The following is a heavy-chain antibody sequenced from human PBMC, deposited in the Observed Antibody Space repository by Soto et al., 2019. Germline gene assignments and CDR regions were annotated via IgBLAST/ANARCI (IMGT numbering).Heavy chain of an antibody. CDR1: GFTFSSFG. Sequence: PGGSLRLSCGASGFTFSSFGMHWVRQAPGKGLEWVAVIWDDGSDEYYADSVKGRFTISRDNSKNTLYLHVNSLRVEDTAVYHCARDELGYCTGTTCPIRLDVWGQGTTVTVSS. D-gene: IGHD2-8*02. V-gene: IGHV3-33*01. J-gene: IGHJ6*02. CDR2: IWDDGSDE. CDR3: ARDELGYCTGTTCPIRLDV.